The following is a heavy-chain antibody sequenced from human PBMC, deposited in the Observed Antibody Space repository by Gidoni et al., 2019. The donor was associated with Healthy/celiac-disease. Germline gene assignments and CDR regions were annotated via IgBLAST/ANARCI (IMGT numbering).Heavy chain of an antibody. Sequence: EVQLVASGGGLVKPGGSLRLSCAASGFTFSSYSRNWVRQAPGKGLEWVSSISSSSSYIYYADSVKGRFTISRDNAKNSLYLQMNSLRAEDTAVYYCARGDPLGYFDYWGQGTLVTVSS. CDR2: ISSSSSYI. CDR1: GFTFSSYS. J-gene: IGHJ4*02. V-gene: IGHV3-21*01. CDR3: ARGDPLGYFDY.